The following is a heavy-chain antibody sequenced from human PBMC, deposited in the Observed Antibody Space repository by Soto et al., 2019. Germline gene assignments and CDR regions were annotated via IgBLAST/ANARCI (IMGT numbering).Heavy chain of an antibody. Sequence: GSLRLSCAVSGFTVKNYNMNWVRQAPGKGLAWVASIGSRGSSYRYYADPVKGRFTISRDIANNSLYLQMDSLRVDDTCLYFCARDLEAADVFDFWGQGTRVTVSS. CDR1: GFTVKNYN. CDR3: ARDLEAADVFDF. J-gene: IGHJ3*01. CDR2: IGSRGSSYR. D-gene: IGHD6-13*01. V-gene: IGHV3-21*06.